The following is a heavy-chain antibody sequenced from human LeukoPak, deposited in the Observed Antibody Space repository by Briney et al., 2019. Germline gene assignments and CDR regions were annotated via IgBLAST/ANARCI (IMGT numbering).Heavy chain of an antibody. CDR2: TSYDESNK. CDR1: GFAFSAYA. Sequence: GGSLRLSCAASGFAFSAYAMYWVRQAPGKGLEWVAVTSYDESNKYYADSVKGRFTISRDNSKNTLYLQMNSLRAEDTAVYYCAREGLRWLQFSFDYWGQGTRVTVSS. D-gene: IGHD5-24*01. V-gene: IGHV3-30-3*01. CDR3: AREGLRWLQFSFDY. J-gene: IGHJ4*02.